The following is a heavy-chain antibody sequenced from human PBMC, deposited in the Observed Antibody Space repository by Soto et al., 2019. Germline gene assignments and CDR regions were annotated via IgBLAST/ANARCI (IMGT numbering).Heavy chain of an antibody. V-gene: IGHV1-69*02. CDR1: GGTFSSYP. CDR3: ARGLGGARFDY. J-gene: IGHJ4*02. CDR2: IIPILGMA. Sequence: QVQLVQSGAEVKKPGSSVKVSCKASGGTFSSYPISWVRQAPGQGLEWMGRIIPILGMANYAQKIQGRVTITADKPTSTAYMELSSLRSEDTAVYYCARGLGGARFDYWGQGTLVTVSS. D-gene: IGHD3-16*01.